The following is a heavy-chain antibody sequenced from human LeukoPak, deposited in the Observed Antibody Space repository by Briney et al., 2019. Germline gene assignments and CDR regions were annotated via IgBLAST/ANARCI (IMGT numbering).Heavy chain of an antibody. J-gene: IGHJ6*03. CDR1: GFTFSSYS. D-gene: IGHD6-19*01. CDR2: ISSSSSYI. V-gene: IGHV3-21*01. CDR3: ARDTNIAVAGTSYYYMDV. Sequence: GGSLRLSCAASGFTFSSYSMNWVRQAPGKGLEWVSYISSSSSYIYYADSVKGRFTISRDNAKKSLYLQMNSLRAEDTAVYYCARDTNIAVAGTSYYYMDVWGKGTTVTVSS.